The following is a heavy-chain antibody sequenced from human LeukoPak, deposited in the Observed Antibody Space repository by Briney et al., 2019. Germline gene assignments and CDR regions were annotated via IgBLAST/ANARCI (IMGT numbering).Heavy chain of an antibody. CDR3: TLYNF. Sequence: VASVKVSCKASGYTFTIQEMHWVRQAPGQSLEWMGGINGGNGDTKYSQEFQGRVTISRDTSANTAYMELSNLRSEDMGVYYCTLYNFWGQGTLVTVSS. D-gene: IGHD3/OR15-3a*01. J-gene: IGHJ4*02. CDR2: INGGNGDT. V-gene: IGHV1-3*03. CDR1: GYTFTIQE.